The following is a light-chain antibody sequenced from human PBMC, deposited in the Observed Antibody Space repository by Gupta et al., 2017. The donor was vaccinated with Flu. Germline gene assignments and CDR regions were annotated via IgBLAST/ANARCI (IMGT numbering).Light chain of an antibody. J-gene: IGKJ4*01. CDR2: AAS. CDR3: QQSYITPLT. CDR1: QTISNF. V-gene: IGKV1-39*01. Sequence: DIQMTRSPSSLSASVGDRVAIPCRASQTISNFLNWYQQRPGKAPKLLIYAASILQIGVPSRFSGSGSGTDFTLTISTLQPEDFATYYCQQSYITPLTFGGGTKVEIK.